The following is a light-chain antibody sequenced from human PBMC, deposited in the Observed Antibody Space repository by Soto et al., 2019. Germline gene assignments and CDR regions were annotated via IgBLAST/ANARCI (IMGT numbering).Light chain of an antibody. CDR3: QQYDTFLFT. Sequence: DIQMTQSPSTLSASVGDRVSITCRASQSISGWLAWYQQKPGKAPKLLIYDASSLKSGVPSRFSSSGSGTEFTLTISSLQPDDFATYYCQQYDTFLFTFGPGTKVDIK. CDR2: DAS. V-gene: IGKV1-5*01. CDR1: QSISGW. J-gene: IGKJ3*01.